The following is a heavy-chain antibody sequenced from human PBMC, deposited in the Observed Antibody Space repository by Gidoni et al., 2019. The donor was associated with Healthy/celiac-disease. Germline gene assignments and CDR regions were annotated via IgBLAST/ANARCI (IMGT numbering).Heavy chain of an antibody. CDR1: GFTFSSYS. V-gene: IGHV3-21*01. J-gene: IGHJ4*02. CDR2: ISSSSSYI. Sequence: EVQLVESGGGLVKPGGSLRLSCAASGFTFSSYSMNWVRQAPGKGLEWVSSISSSSSYIYYADSVKGRFTISRDNAKNSLYLQMNSLRAEDTAVYYCARALVDSSSPYFDYWGQGTLVTVSS. D-gene: IGHD6-13*01. CDR3: ARALVDSSSPYFDY.